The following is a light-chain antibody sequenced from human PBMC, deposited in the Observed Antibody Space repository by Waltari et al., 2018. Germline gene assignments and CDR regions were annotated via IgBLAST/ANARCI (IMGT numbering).Light chain of an antibody. Sequence: DIVMTQSPDSLAVSLGERATINCKSSQSVLYSSNNKNYLAWYQQKSGQPPKLLIYWASTRESGVPDRFSGSGSGTDFTLTISSLQAEDVAVYYCQQHYTTPRTFGQGTKVEIK. CDR1: QSVLYSSNNKNY. CDR2: WAS. J-gene: IGKJ1*01. V-gene: IGKV4-1*01. CDR3: QQHYTTPRT.